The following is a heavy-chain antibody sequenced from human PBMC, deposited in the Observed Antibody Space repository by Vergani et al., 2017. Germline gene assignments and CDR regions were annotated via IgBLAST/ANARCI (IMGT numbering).Heavy chain of an antibody. CDR2: ISYDGTYE. D-gene: IGHD3-10*01. V-gene: IGHV3-30*18. CDR3: ANIPGVWFGDREGGFDY. J-gene: IGHJ4*02. CDR1: GFTFSSYA. Sequence: VQLLESGGGLVQPGGSLRLSCAASGFTFSSYAMSWVRQAPGKGLEWVATISYDGTYEYYIESVKGRFTISRDNFKNTLSLQMNSLRPEDTALYYCANIPGVWFGDREGGFDYWGLGTLVTVSS.